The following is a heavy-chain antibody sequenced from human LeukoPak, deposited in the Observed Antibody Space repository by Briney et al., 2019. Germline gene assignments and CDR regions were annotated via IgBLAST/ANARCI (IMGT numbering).Heavy chain of an antibody. V-gene: IGHV3-9*03. CDR1: GFTFYDYA. Sequence: PGGSLRLSCAASGFTFYDYAMHWVRQAPGKGLEWVSGISWNSGSIGYADSVKGRFTISRDNAKNSLYLQMNSLRAEDMALYYCAKLYDSSDYDAFDIWGQGTMVTVSS. D-gene: IGHD3-22*01. J-gene: IGHJ3*02. CDR2: ISWNSGSI. CDR3: AKLYDSSDYDAFDI.